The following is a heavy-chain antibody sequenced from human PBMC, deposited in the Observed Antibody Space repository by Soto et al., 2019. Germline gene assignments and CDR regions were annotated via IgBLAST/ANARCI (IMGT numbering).Heavy chain of an antibody. CDR1: GGSISSGGYY. CDR3: ARVVPDYDYYGMDV. D-gene: IGHD2-2*01. J-gene: IGHJ6*02. CDR2: IYYSGST. V-gene: IGHV4-31*03. Sequence: QVQLQESGPGLVKPSQTLSLTCTVSGGSISSGGYYWSWIRQHPGKGLEWIGYIYYSGSTDYNPSPKSRVTISVDTSKNPFALKRSSVTAADTAVDYCARVVPDYDYYGMDVWGQGTTVTVAS.